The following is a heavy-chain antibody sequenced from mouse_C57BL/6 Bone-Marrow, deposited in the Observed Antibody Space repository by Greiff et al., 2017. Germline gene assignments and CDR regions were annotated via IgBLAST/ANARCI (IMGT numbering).Heavy chain of an antibody. V-gene: IGHV1-59*01. J-gene: IGHJ3*01. CDR2: IDPSDSYT. D-gene: IGHD2-4*01. CDR1: GYTFTSYW. Sequence: QVQLQQPGAELVRPGTSVKLSCKASGYTFTSYWMHWVKQRPGQGLEWIGVIDPSDSYTNYNQKFKGKATLTVDTSSSTAYMQLSSLTSEDSAVYYCAREYDYGFAYWDQGTLVTVSA. CDR3: AREYDYGFAY.